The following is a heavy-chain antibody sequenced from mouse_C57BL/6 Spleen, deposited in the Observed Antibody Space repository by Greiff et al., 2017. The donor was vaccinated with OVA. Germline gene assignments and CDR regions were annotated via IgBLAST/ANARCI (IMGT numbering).Heavy chain of an antibody. J-gene: IGHJ3*01. V-gene: IGHV1-15*01. CDR3: TNYYGSSGLFAY. CDR1: GYTFTDYE. D-gene: IGHD1-1*01. Sequence: VKLVESGAELVRPGASVTLSCKASGYTFTDYEMHWVKQTPVHGLEWIGAIDPETGGTAYNQKFKGKAILTADKSSSTAYMELRSLTSEDSAVYYCTNYYGSSGLFAYWGQGTLVTVSA. CDR2: IDPETGGT.